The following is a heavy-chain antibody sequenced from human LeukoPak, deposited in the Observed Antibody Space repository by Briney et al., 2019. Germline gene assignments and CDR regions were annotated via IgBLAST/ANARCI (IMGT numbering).Heavy chain of an antibody. J-gene: IGHJ4*02. CDR2: INPNSGGT. Sequence: GASVKVSCKASGYTFTGYYMHWVRQAPGQGLEWMGWINPNSGGTNYAQKFQGRVTMTRDTSISTAYMELSRLRSDDTAVYYCASLLLWLGEPTRYWGQGTLVTVSS. CDR1: GYTFTGYY. CDR3: ASLLLWLGEPTRY. V-gene: IGHV1-2*02. D-gene: IGHD3-10*01.